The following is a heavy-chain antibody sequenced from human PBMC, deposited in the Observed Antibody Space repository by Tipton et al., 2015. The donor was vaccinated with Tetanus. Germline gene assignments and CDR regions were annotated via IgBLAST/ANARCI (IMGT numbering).Heavy chain of an antibody. V-gene: IGHV4-30-4*01. CDR3: ARTKDSGAFDI. CDR2: IYYSGST. J-gene: IGHJ3*02. Sequence: TLSLTCTVSGGSISSGDYYWSWIRQPPGKGLEWIGYIYYSGSTYYNPSLKSRVTISVGTSKNQFSLKLSSVTAADTAVYYCARTKDSGAFDIWGQGTMVTVSS. CDR1: GGSISSGDYY. D-gene: IGHD3-10*01.